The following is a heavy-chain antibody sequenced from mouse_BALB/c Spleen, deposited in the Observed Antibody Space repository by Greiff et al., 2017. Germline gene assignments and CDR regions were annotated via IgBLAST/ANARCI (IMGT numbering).Heavy chain of an antibody. CDR1: GYSITSDYA. CDR2: ISYSGST. CDR3: ARGDGGDYAMDY. D-gene: IGHD2-3*01. Sequence: DVQLQESGPGLVKPSQSLSLTCTVTGYSITSDYAWNWIRQFPGNKLEWMGYISYSGSTSYNPSLKSRISITRDTSKNQFFLQLNSVTTEDTATYYCARGDGGDYAMDYWGQGTSVTVSS. V-gene: IGHV3-2*02. J-gene: IGHJ4*01.